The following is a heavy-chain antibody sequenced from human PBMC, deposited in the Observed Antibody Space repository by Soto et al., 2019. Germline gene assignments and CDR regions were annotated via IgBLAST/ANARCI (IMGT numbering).Heavy chain of an antibody. Sequence: QVQLVQSGAEVKKPGSSVKVSCKASGGTFGSYAISWVRQAPGQGLEWMGGIIPIPGTANYAQKFQGRVTIAADESTSTAYMELSSLRSEDTAVYYCARSQGSSTSLEIYYYYYYGMDGWGQGTTVNVSS. J-gene: IGHJ6*02. V-gene: IGHV1-69*01. D-gene: IGHD2-2*01. CDR1: GGTFGSYA. CDR2: IIPIPGTA. CDR3: ARSQGSSTSLEIYYYYYYGMDG.